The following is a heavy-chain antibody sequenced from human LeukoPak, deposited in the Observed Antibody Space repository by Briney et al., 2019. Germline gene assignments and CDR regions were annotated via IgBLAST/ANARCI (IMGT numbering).Heavy chain of an antibody. V-gene: IGHV3-30*04. CDR1: GFTFSSYA. CDR3: ARDLADIVVVPAAIFYYYYGMDV. Sequence: GGSLRLSCAASGFTFSSYAMHWVRQAPGEGLEWVAVISYDGSNKYYADSAKGRFTISRDNSKNTLYLQMNSLRAEDTAVYYCARDLADIVVVPAAIFYYYYGMDVWGQGTTVTVSS. CDR2: ISYDGSNK. D-gene: IGHD2-2*01. J-gene: IGHJ6*02.